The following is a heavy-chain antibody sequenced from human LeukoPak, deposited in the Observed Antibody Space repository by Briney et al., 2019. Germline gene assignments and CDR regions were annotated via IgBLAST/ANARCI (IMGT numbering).Heavy chain of an antibody. J-gene: IGHJ4*02. CDR3: ARDRESGSYFIYYFDY. CDR1: GGSISSGSYY. V-gene: IGHV4-61*02. Sequence: SETLSLTCTVSGGSISSGSYYWSWIRQPAGKGLEWIGRIYTSGSTNYNPSLKSRVTISVDTSKNQVSLKLSSVAAADTAVYYCARDRESGSYFIYYFDYWGQGTLVTVSS. D-gene: IGHD1-26*01. CDR2: IYTSGST.